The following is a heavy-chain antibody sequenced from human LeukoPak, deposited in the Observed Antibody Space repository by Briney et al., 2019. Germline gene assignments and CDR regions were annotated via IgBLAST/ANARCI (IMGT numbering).Heavy chain of an antibody. CDR1: GYTFTSNG. V-gene: IGHV1-18*01. CDR3: ARGTYFHDGTGYPSRRWLDY. CDR2: ISAYNGNT. Sequence: ASVKVSCKASGYTFTSNGVSWVRQAPGQVLEWMGWISAYNGNTKYAQKLQGRIIMTTDTSTSTAYMELRSLRSDDTGVYYCARGTYFHDGTGYPSRRWLDYWGQGTLVTVSS. J-gene: IGHJ4*02. D-gene: IGHD3-22*01.